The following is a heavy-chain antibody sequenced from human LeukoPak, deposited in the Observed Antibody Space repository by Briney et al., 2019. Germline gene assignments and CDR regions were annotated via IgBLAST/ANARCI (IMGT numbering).Heavy chain of an antibody. J-gene: IGHJ4*02. CDR3: ARGAWYYGY. CDR1: GFSFSSYW. D-gene: IGHD6-19*01. Sequence: GGSLRLSCAASGFSFSSYWTSWVRQAPGKGLEWVANIKQDGSEKYYVASVKGRFTISRDNAKNSLYLQINRLGADDTAVYYCARGAWYYGYWGQGTLVSVSS. CDR2: IKQDGSEK. V-gene: IGHV3-7*01.